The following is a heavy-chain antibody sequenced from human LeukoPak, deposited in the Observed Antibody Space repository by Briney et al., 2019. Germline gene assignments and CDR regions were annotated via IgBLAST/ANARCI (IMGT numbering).Heavy chain of an antibody. D-gene: IGHD6-19*01. CDR2: INPNSGGT. V-gene: IGHV1-2*06. Sequence: GASVKVSCKASGYTFTGYYMHWVRQAPGQGLEWMGRINPNSGGTNYAQKFQGRVTMTRDTSISTAYMELSRLRSDDTAVYYCARGGYSSGWYGGCAIWGQGTLVTVCS. J-gene: IGHJ4*02. CDR3: ARGGYSSGWYGGCAI. CDR1: GYTFTGYY.